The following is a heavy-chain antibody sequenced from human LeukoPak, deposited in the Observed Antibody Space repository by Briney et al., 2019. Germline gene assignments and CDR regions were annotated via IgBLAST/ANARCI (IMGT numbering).Heavy chain of an antibody. CDR2: IIPILGIA. D-gene: IGHD2-15*01. J-gene: IGHJ5*02. CDR3: ARATVAPWPPYNWFDP. V-gene: IGHV1-69*04. Sequence: ASVKVSCKASGGTFSSYAISWVRQAPGQGLEWMGRIIPILGIANYAQKFQGRVTITADESTSTAYMELSSLRSEDTAVYYCARATVAPWPPYNWFDPWGQGTLVTVSS. CDR1: GGTFSSYA.